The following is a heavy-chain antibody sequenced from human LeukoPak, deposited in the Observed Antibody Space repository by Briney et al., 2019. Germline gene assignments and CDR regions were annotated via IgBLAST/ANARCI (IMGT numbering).Heavy chain of an antibody. CDR3: ARDGSNYDILTGYMDYYGMDV. J-gene: IGHJ6*02. V-gene: IGHV3-21*01. CDR2: ISSSSSYI. D-gene: IGHD3-9*01. Sequence: GGSLRLSCAASGFTFGSYSMNWVRQAPGKGLEWVSSISSSSSYIYYADSVKGRFTISRDNAKNSLYLQMNSLRAEDTAVYYCARDGSNYDILTGYMDYYGMDVWGQGTTVTVSS. CDR1: GFTFGSYS.